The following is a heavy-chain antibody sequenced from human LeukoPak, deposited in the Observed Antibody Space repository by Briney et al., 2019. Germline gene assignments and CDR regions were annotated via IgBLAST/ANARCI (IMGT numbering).Heavy chain of an antibody. CDR2: ISSSSSYI. Sequence: GGSLRLSCAASGFTFSSYSMNWVRQAPGKGLEWVSSISSSSSYIYYADSVKGRFTISRDNAKNSLYLQMNSLRAEDTAVYYFGSDFSPYYFSLPSCYPKLKSRDVGGQGTPVPVPS. CDR1: GFTFSSYS. V-gene: IGHV3-21*01. J-gene: IGHJ6*02. CDR3: GSDFSPYYFSLPSCYPKLKSRDV. D-gene: IGHD2-2*01.